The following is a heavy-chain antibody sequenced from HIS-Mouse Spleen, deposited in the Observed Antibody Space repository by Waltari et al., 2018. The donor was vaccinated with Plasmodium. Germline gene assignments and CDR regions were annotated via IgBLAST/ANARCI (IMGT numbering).Heavy chain of an antibody. CDR1: GYTFTGYY. D-gene: IGHD6-13*01. Sequence: QVQLVQSGAEVKKPGASVKVSCKASGYTFTGYYMHWVRQAPGQGLEWMGGIKPNSGGTNDAQKLQGRVTMTRDTSISTAYMELSRLRSDYTAVYYCARDLAAAGHFDYWGQGTLVTVSS. CDR2: IKPNSGGT. V-gene: IGHV1-2*02. CDR3: ARDLAAAGHFDY. J-gene: IGHJ4*02.